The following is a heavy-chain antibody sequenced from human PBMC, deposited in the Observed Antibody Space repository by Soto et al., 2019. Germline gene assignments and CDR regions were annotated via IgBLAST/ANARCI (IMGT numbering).Heavy chain of an antibody. CDR1: GFSFSTYW. J-gene: IGHJ4*02. CDR2: IDHDGGTR. D-gene: IGHD1-26*01. Sequence: EVQLVESGGGLVQPGGSLRLSCAASGFSFSTYWMTWVRQAPGKGLEWVANIDHDGGTRGYVASVKGRFTISRDNAKNSLYLKMNSLGVDDTALYYCASDLYSGTSDYWGQGTLVTVSS. V-gene: IGHV3-7*05. CDR3: ASDLYSGTSDY.